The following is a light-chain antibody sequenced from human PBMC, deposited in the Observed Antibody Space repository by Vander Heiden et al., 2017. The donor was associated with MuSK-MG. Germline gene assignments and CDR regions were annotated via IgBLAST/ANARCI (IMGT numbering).Light chain of an antibody. CDR1: QDIRDR. V-gene: IGKV1-33*01. CDR3: QQYDNSLVLA. J-gene: IGKJ4*01. Sequence: IQMTQSPSSLSASIGDRVTITCQASQDIRDRLNWYQQKPGKAPKLLISDASGLQAGVPSRFSASGFGTEFTFTIRSLQPEDIATYYCQQYDNSLVLAFGGGTKVEI. CDR2: DAS.